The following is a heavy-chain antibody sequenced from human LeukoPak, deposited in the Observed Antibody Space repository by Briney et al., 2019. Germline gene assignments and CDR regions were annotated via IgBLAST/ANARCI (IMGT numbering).Heavy chain of an antibody. CDR3: AKDKDIVVVPAAILLSGGWFDP. V-gene: IGHV3-23*01. J-gene: IGHJ5*02. CDR1: GFTFSSYA. D-gene: IGHD2-2*02. CDR2: ISGSGGST. Sequence: GGSLRLSCAASGFTFSSYAMSWVRQAPGKGLEWVSAISGSGGSTYYADSVKGRFTISRDNSKNTLYLQMNSLGAEDTAVYYCAKDKDIVVVPAAILLSGGWFDPWGQGTLVTVSS.